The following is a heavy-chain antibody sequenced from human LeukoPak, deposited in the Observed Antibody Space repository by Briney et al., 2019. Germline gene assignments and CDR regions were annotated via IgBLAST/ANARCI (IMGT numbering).Heavy chain of an antibody. CDR3: ASSKGSWRPY. Sequence: PGGSLRLSCAASGFTFSDYSMRWIRQAPGKGLEWVSSISRSGSTIYYADSVKGRFTISRDNAKNSLYLQMNSLRAEDTAVYYCASSKGSWRPYWGQGTLVTVSS. CDR1: GFTFSDYS. CDR2: ISRSGSTI. J-gene: IGHJ4*02. D-gene: IGHD6-13*01. V-gene: IGHV3-11*04.